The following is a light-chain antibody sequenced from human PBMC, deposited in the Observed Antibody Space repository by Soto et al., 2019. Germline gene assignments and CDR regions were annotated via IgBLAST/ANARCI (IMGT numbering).Light chain of an antibody. J-gene: IGLJ1*01. Sequence: QSVLTQPPSASGSLGQSVSISCTGNHNDIGTYDYVSWYQQHPGRAPRLLIHGVTTRPSGISGRFSASKSGLTASLTISGLQPEDEADYYCSSFTSNRIDVFGPGTKLTVL. CDR1: HNDIGTYDY. V-gene: IGLV2-14*03. CDR2: GVT. CDR3: SSFTSNRIDV.